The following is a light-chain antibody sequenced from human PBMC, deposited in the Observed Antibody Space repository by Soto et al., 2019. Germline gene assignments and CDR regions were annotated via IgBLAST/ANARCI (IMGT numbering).Light chain of an antibody. J-gene: IGKJ1*01. Sequence: IVMTQSPATLSVSPGERATLSCRASQTIDNKSAWYQQRPGQAPRLLIYGASIRATGIPARFSGSGSGTEFTLTISGLQSEDFGVYYCQQYKDWRTFGQGTKVDIK. CDR3: QQYKDWRT. V-gene: IGKV3-15*01. CDR1: QTIDNK. CDR2: GAS.